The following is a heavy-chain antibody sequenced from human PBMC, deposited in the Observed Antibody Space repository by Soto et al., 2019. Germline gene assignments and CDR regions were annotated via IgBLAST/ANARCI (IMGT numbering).Heavy chain of an antibody. J-gene: IGHJ1*01. Sequence: PGESLKISCVASGFTFSTYWMHWVRQTPGEGLVWVSRTDSDGTFTTYADSVKGRFTISRDNSKNTLYLQMSSLRAEDTAVYYCVKPEYRNRKVVNDPFQHWGQGTLVTVSS. CDR2: TDSDGTFT. CDR1: GFTFSTYW. V-gene: IGHV3-74*01. D-gene: IGHD3-22*01. CDR3: VKPEYRNRKVVNDPFQH.